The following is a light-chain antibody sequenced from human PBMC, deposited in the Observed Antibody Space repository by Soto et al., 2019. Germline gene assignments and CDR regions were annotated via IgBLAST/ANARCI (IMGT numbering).Light chain of an antibody. V-gene: IGKV1-9*01. J-gene: IGKJ2*01. Sequence: IQLTQSPSSLSASVGDRVTLTCRASQDFNKFLAWFQQTPGKAPKLLVYSASTLHSGVPSRFSGSGSGTDFALTISSLQPEDFATYYCQQLKTYPYTFGQGTRLDIK. CDR1: QDFNKF. CDR3: QQLKTYPYT. CDR2: SAS.